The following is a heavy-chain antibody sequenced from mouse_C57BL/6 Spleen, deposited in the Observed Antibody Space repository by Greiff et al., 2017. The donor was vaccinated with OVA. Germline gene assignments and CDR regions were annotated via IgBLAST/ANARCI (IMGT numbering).Heavy chain of an antibody. CDR3: ARSEPRYYGSSYIFDY. CDR1: GYTFTSYW. D-gene: IGHD1-1*01. V-gene: IGHV1-55*01. Sequence: VQLQQPGAELVKPGASVKMSCKASGYTFTSYWITWVKQRPGQGLEWIGDIYPGSGSTNYNEKFKSKATLTVDTSSSTAYMQLSSLTSEDSAVYYCARSEPRYYGSSYIFDYWGQGTTLTVSS. CDR2: IYPGSGST. J-gene: IGHJ2*01.